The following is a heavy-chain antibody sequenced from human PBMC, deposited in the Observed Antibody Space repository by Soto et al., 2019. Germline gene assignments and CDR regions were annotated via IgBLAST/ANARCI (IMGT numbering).Heavy chain of an antibody. Sequence: GGSLRLSCTASGLTFSISWMTWVRQAPGEGLEWVSNINPAGNVQHYADSVKERFTISRDNAKNSLFLQMSGLRVEDTAVYYCATANTPYAFDMWVQGTMVTVS. J-gene: IGHJ3*02. CDR3: ATANTPYAFDM. CDR1: GLTFSISW. CDR2: INPAGNVQ. V-gene: IGHV3-7*01.